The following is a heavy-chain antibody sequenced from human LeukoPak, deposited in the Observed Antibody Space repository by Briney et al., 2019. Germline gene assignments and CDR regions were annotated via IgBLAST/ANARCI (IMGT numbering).Heavy chain of an antibody. J-gene: IGHJ4*02. CDR3: AMGNTAMDLY. CDR1: GFTFSSYS. CDR2: IHNDGGT. D-gene: IGHD5-18*01. Sequence: GGSLRLSCAASGFTFSSYSMNWVRQAPGKGLEWVSIIHNDGGTYYADSVKGRFTISRDSSKNTLYLQMNSLRAEDTAVYYCAMGNTAMDLYWGQGTLVTVSS. V-gene: IGHV3-66*01.